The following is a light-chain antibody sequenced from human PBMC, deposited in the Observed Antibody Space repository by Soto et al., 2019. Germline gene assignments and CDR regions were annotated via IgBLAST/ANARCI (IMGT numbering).Light chain of an antibody. CDR2: DAS. V-gene: IGKV3-11*01. Sequence: IMLTQSPATLSLSPGERATLSCRASQSVSSYLAWYQQKPGQAPRFLIYDASNRATGIPARFSGSGSGTDFTLTISSLEPEDFAVYYCQQRSNWPPWTFGQGTKVDIK. J-gene: IGKJ1*01. CDR3: QQRSNWPPWT. CDR1: QSVSSY.